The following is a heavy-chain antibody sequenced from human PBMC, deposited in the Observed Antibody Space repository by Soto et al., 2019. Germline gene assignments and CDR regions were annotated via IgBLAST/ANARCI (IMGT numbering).Heavy chain of an antibody. D-gene: IGHD6-6*01. CDR1: GGSISSSSYY. Sequence: SETLSLTCTVSGGSISSSSYYWGWIRQPPGKGLEWIGSIYYSGSTYYNPSLKSRVTISVATSKNQFSLNLRSVTAPDTAVSYCARHMRVEQLGTDAFDSWGQGTIVTVS. V-gene: IGHV4-39*01. CDR2: IYYSGST. CDR3: ARHMRVEQLGTDAFDS. J-gene: IGHJ3*02.